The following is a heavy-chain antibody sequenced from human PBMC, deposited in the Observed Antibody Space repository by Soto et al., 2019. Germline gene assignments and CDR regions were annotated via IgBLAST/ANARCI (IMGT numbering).Heavy chain of an antibody. CDR2: TYYRSKWYN. D-gene: IGHD3-22*01. CDR3: ARDYYDSSGSPHASDI. Sequence: PSQTLSLTCVISGESVSTNSATWDWIRQSPSRGLEWLGRTYYRSKWYNDYAVSVKSRITINPDTSKNQFSLQLNSVTPEDTAVYYCARDYYDSSGSPHASDIWGQGTMVTVSS. CDR1: GESVSTNSAT. J-gene: IGHJ3*02. V-gene: IGHV6-1*01.